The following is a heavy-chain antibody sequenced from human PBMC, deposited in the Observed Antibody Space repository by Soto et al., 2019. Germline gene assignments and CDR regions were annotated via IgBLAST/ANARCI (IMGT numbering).Heavy chain of an antibody. CDR1: GFTFSSYA. V-gene: IGHV3-23*01. J-gene: IGHJ6*03. CDR3: AKAATIFGVVITSDLDYYYYMDV. D-gene: IGHD3-3*01. CDR2: ISGSGGST. Sequence: EVQLLESGGGLVQPGGSLRLSCAASGFTFSSYAMSWVRQAPGKGLEWVSAISGSGGSTYYADSVKGRFTISRDNSKNTLYLQMNSLRAEDTAVYYCAKAATIFGVVITSDLDYYYYMDVWGKGTTVTVSS.